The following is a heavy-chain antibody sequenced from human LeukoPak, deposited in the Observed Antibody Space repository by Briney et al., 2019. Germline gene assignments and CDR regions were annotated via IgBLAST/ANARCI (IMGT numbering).Heavy chain of an antibody. CDR1: GGSISNKY. CDR3: ARGVLVSYGYDAFDF. CDR2: IYYTGST. Sequence: SETLSLTCSISGGSISNKYWSWIRQPPGKGLEWIGYIYYTGSTSYNPSLKSRVTMSVDTSKNQFSLKLSSVTAADTAVYYCARGVLVSYGYDAFDFWGQGTMVTVSS. V-gene: IGHV4-59*12. D-gene: IGHD5-18*01. J-gene: IGHJ3*01.